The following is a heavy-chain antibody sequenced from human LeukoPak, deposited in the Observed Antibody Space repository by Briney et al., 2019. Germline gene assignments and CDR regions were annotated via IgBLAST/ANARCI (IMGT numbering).Heavy chain of an antibody. CDR2: MNPNSGNT. Sequence: ASVKVSCKASGYTFTSYDINWVRQAPGQGLEWMGWMNPNSGNTDYAQKFQGRVTMTRNTSISTAYMELSSLRSEDTAVYYCARGIDGWYYYYYGMDVWGQGTTVTVSS. J-gene: IGHJ6*02. V-gene: IGHV1-8*01. CDR3: ARGIDGWYYYYYGMDV. CDR1: GYTFTSYD. D-gene: IGHD5-24*01.